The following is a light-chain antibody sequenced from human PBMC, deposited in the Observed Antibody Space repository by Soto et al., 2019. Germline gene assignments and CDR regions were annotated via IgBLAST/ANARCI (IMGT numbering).Light chain of an antibody. CDR3: ASWDDRLGAVI. V-gene: IGLV1-47*02. CDR2: SNT. Sequence: QSVLTQPPSASGTPGQKVFISCSGSSSNIGGTNYAYWYQQLPGAAPKLLMHSNTLRPSGVPERISGSKFGTAASLAISGLRSEDEGVYYCASWDDRLGAVIFGGGTKLTVL. J-gene: IGLJ2*01. CDR1: SSNIGGTNY.